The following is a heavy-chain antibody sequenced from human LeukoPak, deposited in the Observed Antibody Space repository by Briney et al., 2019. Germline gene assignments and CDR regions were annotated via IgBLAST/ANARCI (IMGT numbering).Heavy chain of an antibody. Sequence: ASVKVSCKASGYTFTSYDINWVRQATGQGLEWMGWMNPNSGNTGYAQKFQGRVTITRNTSISTAYMELSGLRSEDTAVYYCARGRGGHYYGSGREDFDYWGQGTLVTVSS. CDR2: MNPNSGNT. V-gene: IGHV1-8*03. CDR3: ARGRGGHYYGSGREDFDY. J-gene: IGHJ4*02. CDR1: GYTFTSYD. D-gene: IGHD3-10*01.